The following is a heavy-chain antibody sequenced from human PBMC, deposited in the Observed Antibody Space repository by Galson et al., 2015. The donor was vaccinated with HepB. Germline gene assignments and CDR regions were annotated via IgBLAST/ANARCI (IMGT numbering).Heavy chain of an antibody. D-gene: IGHD2-2*02. Sequence: SLRLSCAASGFPFNNNGMHWARQAPGKGLEWVAVISHDGSFKMYADSVKGRVTISRDNSKNTLYLQLNSLRAEDTAVYYCAKGCDICCHTIVVDPWAQGTLGT. CDR3: AKGCDICCHTIVVDP. CDR2: ISHDGSFK. J-gene: IGHJ5*02. CDR1: GFPFNNNG. V-gene: IGHV3-30*18.